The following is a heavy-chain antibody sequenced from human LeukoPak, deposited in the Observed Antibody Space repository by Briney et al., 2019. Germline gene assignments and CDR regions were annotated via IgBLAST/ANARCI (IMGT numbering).Heavy chain of an antibody. CDR2: ISSSGSTI. V-gene: IGHV3-11*01. D-gene: IGHD2-21*02. Sequence: GGSLRLSCAASGFTFSDYYMSWIRQAPGKGLEWVSYISSSGSTIYYADSVKGRYTISRDNANNSLYLQMNSLRAEEPAVYYCARSGIVVVTALGRDAFDIWGQGTMVTVSS. CDR3: ARSGIVVVTALGRDAFDI. CDR1: GFTFSDYY. J-gene: IGHJ3*02.